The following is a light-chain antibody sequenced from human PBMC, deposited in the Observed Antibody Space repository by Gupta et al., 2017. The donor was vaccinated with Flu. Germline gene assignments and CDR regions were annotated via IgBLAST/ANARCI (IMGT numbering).Light chain of an antibody. CDR1: SSDVGSYNY. CDR2: EVS. Sequence: QSALTQPASVSGSPGQSITISCPGTSSDVGSYNYVSWYQLHPGKAPKVMIYEVSNRPSGVSNRFSGSKSGNTASLTISGLQAEDEGDYYCSSYRGSTTLHYVFGTGTKVTVL. J-gene: IGLJ1*01. V-gene: IGLV2-14*01. CDR3: SSYRGSTTLHYV.